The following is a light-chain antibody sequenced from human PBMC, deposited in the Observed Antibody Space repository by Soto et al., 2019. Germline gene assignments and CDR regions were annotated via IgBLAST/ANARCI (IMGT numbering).Light chain of an antibody. CDR2: DVS. J-gene: IGLJ1*01. CDR1: SSDVGGYNY. Sequence: QSALTQPRSVSGSPGQSITISCTGTSSDVGGYNYVSWYRQHPGKAPKLMIYDVSKRPSGVPDRFSGSKSGNTASLTISGLQAEDEAYYYCCSYAGSYTHYVFGTGTKSPS. V-gene: IGLV2-11*01. CDR3: CSYAGSYTHYV.